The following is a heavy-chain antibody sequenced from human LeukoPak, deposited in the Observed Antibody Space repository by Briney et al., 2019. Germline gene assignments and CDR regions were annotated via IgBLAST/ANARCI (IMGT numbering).Heavy chain of an antibody. D-gene: IGHD3-10*01. CDR2: ISKDGSNE. CDR3: AREGTG. J-gene: IGHJ4*02. Sequence: PGRSLRLSCAASGFIFSSYIIHWVRQAPGKGLEWVAVISKDGSNEYYADSVKGRFTISRDNAKNTLYLQMNSLRAEDTAVYYCAREGTGWGQGTLVTVSS. CDR1: GFIFSSYI. V-gene: IGHV3-30-3*01.